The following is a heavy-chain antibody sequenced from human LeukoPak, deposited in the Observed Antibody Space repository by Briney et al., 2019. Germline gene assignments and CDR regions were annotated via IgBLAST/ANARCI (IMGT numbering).Heavy chain of an antibody. Sequence: ASVKVSCKASGYTFTGYYMHWVRQAPGQGLEWMGWINPNSGGTNYAQKFQGRVTMTRDTSISTAYMELSRLRSDDTAVYYCARVRRATRFSAFDIWGQGTMVTVSS. V-gene: IGHV1-2*02. J-gene: IGHJ3*02. CDR1: GYTFTGYY. CDR3: ARVRRATRFSAFDI. CDR2: INPNSGGT.